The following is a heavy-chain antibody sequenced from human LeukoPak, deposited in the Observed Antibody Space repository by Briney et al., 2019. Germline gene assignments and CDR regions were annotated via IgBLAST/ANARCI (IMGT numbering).Heavy chain of an antibody. Sequence: PSETLSLTCTVSGGSISSYYWSWIRQPPGKGLEWIGYIYYSGSTNYNPSLKSRVTISVDTSKTQFSLKLSSVTAADTAVYYCARAGYSSGWYIDYWGQGTLVTVSS. V-gene: IGHV4-59*01. D-gene: IGHD6-19*01. J-gene: IGHJ4*02. CDR1: GGSISSYY. CDR2: IYYSGST. CDR3: ARAGYSSGWYIDY.